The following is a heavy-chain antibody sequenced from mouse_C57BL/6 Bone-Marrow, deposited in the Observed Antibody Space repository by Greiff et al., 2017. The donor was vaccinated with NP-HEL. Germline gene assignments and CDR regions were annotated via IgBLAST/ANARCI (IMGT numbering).Heavy chain of an antibody. V-gene: IGHV1-15*01. CDR2: IDPETGGT. J-gene: IGHJ4*01. CDR1: GYTFTDYE. Sequence: VQLQQSGAELVRPGASVTLSCKASGYTFTDYEMPWVKQTPVHDLEWIGAIDPETGGTAYNQKFKGKAILTADKSSSTAYMELRSLTSEDSAVYYCTSKRDYAMDYWGQGTSGTVSS. CDR3: TSKRDYAMDY.